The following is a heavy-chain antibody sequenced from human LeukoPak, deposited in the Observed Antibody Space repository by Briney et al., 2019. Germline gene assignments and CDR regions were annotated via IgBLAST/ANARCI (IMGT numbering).Heavy chain of an antibody. CDR1: GFTVRSNY. V-gene: IGHV3-66*01. J-gene: IGHJ4*02. D-gene: IGHD1-7*01. CDR3: ARVNWNYASLSFDY. Sequence: GGSLRLSCAASGFTVRSNYMSWVRQAPGKGLEWVSVIYTGGDTYYADSVKGRFTISRDNAKNSLYLQMNSLRAEDTALYYCARVNWNYASLSFDYWGQGTLVTVSS. CDR2: IYTGGDT.